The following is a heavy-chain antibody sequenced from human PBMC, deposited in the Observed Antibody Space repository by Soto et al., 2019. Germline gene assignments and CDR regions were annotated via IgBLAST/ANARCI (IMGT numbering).Heavy chain of an antibody. Sequence: SETLSLTCAVSGGSFTSNNWWTWVRQPPGQGLEWIGEIYRTGSTNYNPSLKSRVTISLDKSENQFSLKVTSLTAADTAVYYCARSSRSYFDYWGQGTLVTVSS. CDR3: ARSSRSYFDY. J-gene: IGHJ4*02. CDR2: IYRTGST. V-gene: IGHV4-4*02. CDR1: GGSFTSNNW.